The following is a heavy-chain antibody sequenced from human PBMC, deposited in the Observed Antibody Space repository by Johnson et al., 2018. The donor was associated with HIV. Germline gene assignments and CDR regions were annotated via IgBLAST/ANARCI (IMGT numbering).Heavy chain of an antibody. CDR3: AKDSRYYYDSSGYYDDAFDI. Sequence: QVQLVESGGGLVQPGGSLRLSCAASGFTFSSYWMHWVRQAPGQGLEWVAFIRYDGSYKYYADSVKGRFTISRDNSTNTLYLQMNSLRDEDTAVYYCAKDSRYYYDSSGYYDDAFDIWGQGTMVTVSS. V-gene: IGHV3-30*02. CDR1: GFTFSSYW. D-gene: IGHD3-22*01. J-gene: IGHJ3*02. CDR2: IRYDGSYK.